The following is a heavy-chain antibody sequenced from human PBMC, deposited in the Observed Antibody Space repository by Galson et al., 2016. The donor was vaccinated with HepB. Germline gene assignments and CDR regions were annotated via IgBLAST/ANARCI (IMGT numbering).Heavy chain of an antibody. CDR2: ISGSGTT. Sequence: SLRLSCAASGFTFSSYAMSWVRQSPGKGLEWVSAISGSGTTYYADSVKGRFTISRDDSNNALYLQMSSLRAEDTAVYYCAKCPHYYDISGYYSLWGQGTLVTVSS. CDR3: AKCPHYYDISGYYSL. D-gene: IGHD3-22*01. J-gene: IGHJ4*02. V-gene: IGHV3-23*01. CDR1: GFTFSSYA.